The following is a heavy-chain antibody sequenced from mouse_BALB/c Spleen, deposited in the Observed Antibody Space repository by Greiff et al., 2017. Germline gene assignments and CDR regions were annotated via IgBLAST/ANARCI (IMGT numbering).Heavy chain of an antibody. CDR2: IDPANGNT. CDR3: ARERYYGSSYVWFAY. D-gene: IGHD1-1*01. Sequence: VQLQQSGAELVKPGASVKLSCTASGFNIKDTYMPWVKQRPEQGLEWIGRIDPANGNTKYDPKFQGKATITADTSSNTAYLQLSSLTSEDTAVYYCARERYYGSSYVWFAYWGQGTLVTVAA. CDR1: GFNIKDTY. V-gene: IGHV14-3*02. J-gene: IGHJ3*01.